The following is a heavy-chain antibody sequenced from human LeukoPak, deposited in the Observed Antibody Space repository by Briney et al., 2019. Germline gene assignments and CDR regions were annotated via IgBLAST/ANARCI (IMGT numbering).Heavy chain of an antibody. J-gene: IGHJ4*02. V-gene: IGHV3-48*01. CDR2: ISSSSNTI. D-gene: IGHD2-15*01. CDR1: GFTFSSYS. Sequence: PGGSLRLSCAASGFTFSSYSMNWVRQAPGKGLEWVSYISSSSNTIYYADCVKGRFTISRDNGKNSLYLQMNSLRAEDTAVYYCAREVVAATPYFDYWGQGTLVTVSS. CDR3: AREVVAATPYFDY.